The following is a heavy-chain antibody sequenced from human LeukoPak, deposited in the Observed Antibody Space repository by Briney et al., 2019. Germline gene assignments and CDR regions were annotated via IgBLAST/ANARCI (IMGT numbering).Heavy chain of an antibody. J-gene: IGHJ4*02. Sequence: SETLSLTCSVSGGSIRNKSYYGAWIRQPPGKGLEWIGNIYYNGDTHTNASLKSRVTQSVETSRNHFSLKLRSATAADTAVYYCARLLYDFGDHYIDFWGQGTLVTVSS. CDR2: IYYNGDT. CDR3: ARLLYDFGDHYIDF. D-gene: IGHD4-17*01. CDR1: GGSIRNKSYY. V-gene: IGHV4-39*02.